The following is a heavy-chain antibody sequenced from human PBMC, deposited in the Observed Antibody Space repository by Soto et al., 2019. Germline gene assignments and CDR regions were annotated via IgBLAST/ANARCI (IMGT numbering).Heavy chain of an antibody. CDR2: ILYTGYT. CDR3: ARERGEWFGHLLPHGWLDS. CDR1: GGSISDYY. V-gene: IGHV4-59*01. D-gene: IGHD3-10*01. J-gene: IGHJ5*01. Sequence: SETLSLTCTVSGGSISDYYWSWIRQPPGKGLEWIGYILYTGYTNYNPSLKSRITISIDTSRNQFSLRLSSVTAADTAVYYCARERGEWFGHLLPHGWLDSWSQGTLVTVSS.